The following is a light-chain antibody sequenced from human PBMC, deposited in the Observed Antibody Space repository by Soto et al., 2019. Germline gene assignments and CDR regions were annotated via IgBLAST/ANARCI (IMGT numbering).Light chain of an antibody. CDR3: QQYYSTPRT. Sequence: DIVMTQSPDSLAVSLGERATINCKSSQSVLYSSNNKNYLAWYQQKPGQPPKLLIYWASTRESGVPDRFSGSGSGTDFTLTNSSLQAEDVAGYYCQQYYSTPRTFGQGTKVEIK. J-gene: IGKJ1*01. V-gene: IGKV4-1*01. CDR1: QSVLYSSNNKNY. CDR2: WAS.